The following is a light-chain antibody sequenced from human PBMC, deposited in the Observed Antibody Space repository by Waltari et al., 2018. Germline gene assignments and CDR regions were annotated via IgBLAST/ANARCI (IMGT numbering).Light chain of an antibody. CDR2: EAN. Sequence: QSALTQPASVSGSPGQSITISCTGTRSSIGAHDFVSWFQQHPGQAPKLIISEANKRPSGVSYRFSGSKSGNTASLTISGLQTEDEADYYCCSYAGESRVVFGGGTKLTVL. CDR1: RSSIGAHDF. CDR3: CSYAGESRVV. J-gene: IGLJ2*01. V-gene: IGLV2-23*01.